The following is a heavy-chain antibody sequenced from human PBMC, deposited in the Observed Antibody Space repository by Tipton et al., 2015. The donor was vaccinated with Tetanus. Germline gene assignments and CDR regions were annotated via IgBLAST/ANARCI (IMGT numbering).Heavy chain of an antibody. D-gene: IGHD3-22*01. CDR2: IWYDGSNK. CDR1: GFTFSSYG. V-gene: IGHV3-33*01. J-gene: IGHJ4*02. CDR3: ARDDSSGYYYPDY. Sequence: SLRLSCAASGFTFSSYGMHWVRQAPGKGLEWVAVIWYDGSNKYYADSVKGRFTISRDNSKNTLYLQMNSLRAEDTAVYYCARDDSSGYYYPDYWGQGTLVTVSS.